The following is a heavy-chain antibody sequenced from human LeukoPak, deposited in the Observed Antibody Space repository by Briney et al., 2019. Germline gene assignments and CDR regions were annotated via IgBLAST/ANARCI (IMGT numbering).Heavy chain of an antibody. CDR3: ARSKSYDSSGYYFDY. J-gene: IGHJ4*02. CDR1: GFTFSSYG. V-gene: IGHV3-30*02. Sequence: GGSLRLSCAASGFTFSSYGMHWVRQAPGKGLEWVAFIRWDGSIKYYADSVKGRFTISRDTSKNTLYPQMNSLRAEDTAVYYCARSKSYDSSGYYFDYWGQGTLVTVSS. D-gene: IGHD3-22*01. CDR2: IRWDGSIK.